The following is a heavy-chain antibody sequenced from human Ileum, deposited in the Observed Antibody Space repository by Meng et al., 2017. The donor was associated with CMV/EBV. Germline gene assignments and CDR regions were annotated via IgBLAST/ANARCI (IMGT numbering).Heavy chain of an antibody. J-gene: IGHJ4*02. D-gene: IGHD1-26*01. V-gene: IGHV4-4*02. CDR2: IFYNENT. Sequence: AGCGGAISSSNWGSWVRQPQGKGLEWIGEIFYNENTNYNPSRKSRVTISIDKSKNQFSLKVNSMIAADTAVYYCARNGPAKGALDYWGQGTLVTVSS. CDR1: GGAISSSNW. CDR3: ARNGPAKGALDY.